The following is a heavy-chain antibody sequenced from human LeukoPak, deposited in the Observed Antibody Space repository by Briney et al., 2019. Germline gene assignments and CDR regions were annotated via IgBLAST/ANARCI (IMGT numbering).Heavy chain of an antibody. CDR2: ISYDGSNK. J-gene: IGHJ5*02. V-gene: IGHV3-30-3*01. CDR1: GFTLSSYA. D-gene: IGHD2-15*01. Sequence: GRSLRLSCAASGFTLSSYAMHWVRQAPGKGLEWVAVISYDGSNKYYADSVKGRFTISRDNSKNTLYLQMNSLRAEDTAVYYCARERISRAWFDPWGQGTLVTVSS. CDR3: ARERISRAWFDP.